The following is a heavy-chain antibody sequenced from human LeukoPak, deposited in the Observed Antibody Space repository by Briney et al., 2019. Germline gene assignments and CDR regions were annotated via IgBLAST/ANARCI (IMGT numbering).Heavy chain of an antibody. D-gene: IGHD1-26*01. CDR1: GFTFSSYW. CDR2: ISGSGGST. CDR3: AKDRVSRYSGTPGDFDY. V-gene: IGHV3-23*01. J-gene: IGHJ4*02. Sequence: PGGSLRLSCAASGFTFSSYWMSWVRQAPGKGLEWVSAISGSGGSTYYADSVKGRFTISRDNSKNTLYLQMNSLRAEDTAVYYCAKDRVSRYSGTPGDFDYWGQGTLVTVSS.